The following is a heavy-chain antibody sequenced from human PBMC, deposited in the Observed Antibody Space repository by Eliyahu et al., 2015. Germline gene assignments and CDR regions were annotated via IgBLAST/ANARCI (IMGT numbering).Heavy chain of an antibody. Sequence: QVQLVESGGGXVQPGRSLRLSCAASGFTFSSYGLHGVRQAPGEGXGXVAXISYDGSHKHYTESVKGRFTISRDSSKNTLYLQVNSLRPEDTAVYYCAKDLDSHLYLDYWGQGTLVTVSS. V-gene: IGHV3-30*18. CDR1: GFTFSSYG. CDR3: AKDLDSHLYLDY. CDR2: ISYDGSHK. J-gene: IGHJ4*02. D-gene: IGHD1-1*01.